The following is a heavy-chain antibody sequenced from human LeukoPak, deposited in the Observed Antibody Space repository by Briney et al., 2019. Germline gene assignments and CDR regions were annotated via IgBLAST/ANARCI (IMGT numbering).Heavy chain of an antibody. CDR1: GYSFTSYW. V-gene: IGHV5-51*01. J-gene: IGHJ3*02. CDR2: IYPGDSDT. CDR3: ARPAYYYDSSGYYYGAFDI. Sequence: GESLKISCKGSGYSFTSYWIGWVRQMPGKGLEWMGIIYPGDSDTRYSPSFQGQVTISADKSISTAYLQWSSLKASDTAMYYCARPAYYYDSSGYYYGAFDIWGQGTMVTVSS. D-gene: IGHD3-22*01.